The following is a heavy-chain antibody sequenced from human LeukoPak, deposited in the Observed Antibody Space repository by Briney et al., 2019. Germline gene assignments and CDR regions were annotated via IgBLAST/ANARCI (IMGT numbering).Heavy chain of an antibody. V-gene: IGHV4-4*02. Sequence: SETLSLTCSVSGGSLSSYYWWSWVRQPPGKGLEWIGEIYHSGSTNYNPSLKSRATISVDKSKNQFSLKLSSVTAADTAVYYCARSPDDYGDYVRDYWGQGTLVTVSS. CDR1: GGSLSSYYW. CDR2: IYHSGST. J-gene: IGHJ4*02. CDR3: ARSPDDYGDYVRDY. D-gene: IGHD4-17*01.